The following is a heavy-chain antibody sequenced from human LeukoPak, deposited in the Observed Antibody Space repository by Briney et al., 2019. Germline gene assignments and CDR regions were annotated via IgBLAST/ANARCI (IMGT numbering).Heavy chain of an antibody. Sequence: ASVKVSCKASGYTFTGYYMHGVRQAPGQGLEWMGWINPNSGGTNYAQKFQGRVTMTRDTSISTAYMELSRLRSDDTAVYYCARDLGITMVRGVYWGQGTLVTVSS. CDR1: GYTFTGYY. V-gene: IGHV1-2*02. D-gene: IGHD3-10*01. CDR2: INPNSGGT. J-gene: IGHJ4*02. CDR3: ARDLGITMVRGVY.